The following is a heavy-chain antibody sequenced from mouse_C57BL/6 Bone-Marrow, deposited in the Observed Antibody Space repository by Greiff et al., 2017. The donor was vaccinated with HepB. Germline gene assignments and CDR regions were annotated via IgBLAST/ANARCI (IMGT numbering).Heavy chain of an antibody. CDR3: AYTYVRFAY. J-gene: IGHJ3*01. V-gene: IGHV14-2*01. CDR1: GFNIKDYY. D-gene: IGHD5-1-1*01. CDR2: IDPEDGET. Sequence: VQLQQSGAELVKPGASVKLSCTASGFNIKDYYMHWVKQRTEQGLEWIGRIDPEDGETKYAPKFQGKATITADTSSNTASQQLSSLTSEDTAVYYCAYTYVRFAYWGQGTLVTVSA.